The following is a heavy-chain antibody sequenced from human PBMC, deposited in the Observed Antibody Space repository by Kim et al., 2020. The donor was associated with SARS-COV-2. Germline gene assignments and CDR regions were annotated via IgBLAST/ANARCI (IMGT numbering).Heavy chain of an antibody. J-gene: IGHJ4*02. CDR1: GFTFSSYA. CDR3: AKKWHDSGWYPFDY. CDR2: VSGSGTSS. V-gene: IGHV3-23*01. D-gene: IGHD6-19*01. Sequence: GGSLRLSCAASGFTFSSYAMSWVRQAPGKGLEWVSSVSGSGTSSYYADSVKGRFTISRDNSRNTLYLQMNSLRAEDTAVYYCAKKWHDSGWYPFDYWGQGTLVTVSS.